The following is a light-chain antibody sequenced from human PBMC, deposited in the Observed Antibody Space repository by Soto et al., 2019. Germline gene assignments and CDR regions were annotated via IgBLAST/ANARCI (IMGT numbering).Light chain of an antibody. J-gene: IGKJ5*01. CDR3: QQRSNWPPVIT. CDR2: DAS. V-gene: IGKV3-11*01. CDR1: QSFSGY. Sequence: DILLTQSPATLSLSPGERATLSCRASQSFSGYLAWYQQKPGQAPRLLIYDASKRATGIPARFSGRGSGTDCTLTISSLEPEDFAVYYCQQRSNWPPVITFGEGTRLEIK.